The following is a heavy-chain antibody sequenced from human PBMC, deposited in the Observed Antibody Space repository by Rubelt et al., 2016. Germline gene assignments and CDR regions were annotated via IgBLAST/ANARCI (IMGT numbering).Heavy chain of an antibody. D-gene: IGHD3-22*01. CDR3: ARTYYYDSSGPVDY. Sequence: QVQLQESGPGLVKPSETLSLTCTVSGGSISNRLHYWGWLRQPPGTGPEWIGYVFYSGSTNYNPSLESRALISVKTSKNQFSLRMSSVTDADTAVYYCARTYYYDSSGPVDYWGQGTLVTVSS. J-gene: IGHJ4*02. V-gene: IGHV4-61*01. CDR2: VFYSGST. CDR1: GGSISNRLHY.